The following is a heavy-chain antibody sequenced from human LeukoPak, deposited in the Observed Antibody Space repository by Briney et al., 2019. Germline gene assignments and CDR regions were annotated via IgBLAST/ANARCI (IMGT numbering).Heavy chain of an antibody. CDR1: GFTFSSYA. J-gene: IGHJ6*02. D-gene: IGHD5-24*01. Sequence: PGRSLRLSCAASGFTFSSYAMHWVRQAPGKGLEWVAVISYDGSNKYYADSVKGRFTISRDNSKNTLYLQMNSLRAEDTAVYYCARAMGSNYHYYGMDVWGQGSTVTVSS. CDR2: ISYDGSNK. V-gene: IGHV3-30-3*01. CDR3: ARAMGSNYHYYGMDV.